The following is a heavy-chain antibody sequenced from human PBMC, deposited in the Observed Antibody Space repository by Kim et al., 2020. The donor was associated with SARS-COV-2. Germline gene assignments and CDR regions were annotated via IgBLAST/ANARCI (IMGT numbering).Heavy chain of an antibody. D-gene: IGHD5-18*01. CDR1: GFTFSSYC. Sequence: GGSLRLSCAASGFTFSSYCMHWVRQAPGKGLEWVACIWYDGRNKYYADSVKCRFTSSREHSKTTLYLQMNRLRAEDTAVYYCARDLGRGYSYGYDYWGQGTLVTVSS. J-gene: IGHJ4*02. V-gene: IGHV3-33*01. CDR2: IWYDGRNK. CDR3: ARDLGRGYSYGYDY.